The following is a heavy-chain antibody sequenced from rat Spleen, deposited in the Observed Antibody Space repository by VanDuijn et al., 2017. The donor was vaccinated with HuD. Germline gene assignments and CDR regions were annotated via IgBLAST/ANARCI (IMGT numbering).Heavy chain of an antibody. J-gene: IGHJ4*01. CDR2: IWGNGNT. D-gene: IGHD1-11*01. V-gene: IGHV2-13*01. CDR3: ARHLRVASGVMDA. Sequence: QVQLKESGPGLVQPSQTLSLTCTVSGFSLSSYGVIWVRQPPGKGLEWMGVIWGNGNTNYNSALKSRLSISRDTSKSQVFLKMNSLQPEDTGTYYCARHLRVASGVMDAWGQGASVTVSS. CDR1: GFSLSSYG.